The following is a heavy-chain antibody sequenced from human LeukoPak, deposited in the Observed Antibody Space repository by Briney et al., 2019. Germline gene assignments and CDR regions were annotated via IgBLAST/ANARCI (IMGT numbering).Heavy chain of an antibody. J-gene: IGHJ4*02. V-gene: IGHV1-8*03. CDR2: MSPNSGNT. CDR1: GYTFTSYD. Sequence: ASVKVSCKASGYTFTSYDINWVRQATGQGLEWMGWMSPNSGNTGYAQKFQGRVTITRNTSISTAYMELSSLRSEDTAVYYCARRDGYNYVDYWGQGTPVTVSS. D-gene: IGHD5-24*01. CDR3: ARRDGYNYVDY.